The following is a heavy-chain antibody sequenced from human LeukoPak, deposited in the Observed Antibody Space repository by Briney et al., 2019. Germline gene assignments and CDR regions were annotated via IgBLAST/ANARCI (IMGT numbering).Heavy chain of an antibody. CDR2: INPTGGST. V-gene: IGHV1-46*01. CDR1: GYTFTSYY. D-gene: IGHD4-17*01. Sequence: ASVKVSCKASGYTFTSYYMHWVRQAPGQGREGMGIINPTGGSTSYAQKFQGRVTMTRDTSTSTVYMALSSLRSEDTALYYCARRNGDYGGGFGYWGQVTLVTVSS. J-gene: IGHJ4*02. CDR3: ARRNGDYGGGFGY.